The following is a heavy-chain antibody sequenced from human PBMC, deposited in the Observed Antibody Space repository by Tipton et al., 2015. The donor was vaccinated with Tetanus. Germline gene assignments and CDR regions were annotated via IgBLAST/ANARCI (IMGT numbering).Heavy chain of an antibody. Sequence: QLVQSGAEMKKPGESLKISCKASGHNSRSYWVSWVRQMPGKGLGWMGIISPGDSDATYNPSFQGQVTISADKSISTAYLQWTSLKPSDTAIYFCARLPKHYSASGSTWGQGTLVTVSS. CDR1: GHNSRSYW. D-gene: IGHD3-10*01. V-gene: IGHV5-51*01. CDR3: ARLPKHYSASGST. J-gene: IGHJ5*02. CDR2: ISPGDSDA.